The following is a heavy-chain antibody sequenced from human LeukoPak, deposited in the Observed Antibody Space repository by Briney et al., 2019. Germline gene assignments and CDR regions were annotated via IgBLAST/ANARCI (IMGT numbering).Heavy chain of an antibody. J-gene: IGHJ4*02. Sequence: GGSLILSCAASGFTFSSYNMKWVRQAPGKGLEWVSSISSRSSYIFYADSVKGRFTISRDNAKKSLYLQMNSLRAEDTAVYYCASGVNYFDCWGQGTLVTVSS. CDR3: ASGVNYFDC. D-gene: IGHD3-3*01. CDR2: ISSRSSYI. CDR1: GFTFSSYN. V-gene: IGHV3-21*01.